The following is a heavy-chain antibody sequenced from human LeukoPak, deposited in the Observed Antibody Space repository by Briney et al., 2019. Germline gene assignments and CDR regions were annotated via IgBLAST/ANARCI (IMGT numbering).Heavy chain of an antibody. V-gene: IGHV1-18*01. J-gene: IGHJ6*03. CDR2: ISAYNGNT. CDR3: ARFTQLWLYYYYYYYMDV. Sequence: ASVKVSCKASGYTFTSYGVSWVRQAPGQGLEWMGWISAYNGNTNYAQKLQGRVTMTTDTSTSTAYMELRSLRSDDTAVYYCARFTQLWLYYYYYYYMDVWGKGTTVTVSS. D-gene: IGHD5-18*01. CDR1: GYTFTSYG.